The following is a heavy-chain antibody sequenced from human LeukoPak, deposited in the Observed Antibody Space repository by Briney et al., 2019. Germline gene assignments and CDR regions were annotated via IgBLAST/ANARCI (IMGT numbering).Heavy chain of an antibody. V-gene: IGHV3-13*01. J-gene: IGHJ4*02. Sequence: PGGSLRLSCAASGFTFIDYDMHWVRQVIGKGLEWVSAIGIRGDTHHSGSVKGRFTISRENAESSLYLQMNSLRAEDTAVYYCARGGIQVSGIDEFDYWGQGTLVTVSS. CDR3: ARGGIQVSGIDEFDY. CDR2: IGIRGDT. D-gene: IGHD6-19*01. CDR1: GFTFIDYD.